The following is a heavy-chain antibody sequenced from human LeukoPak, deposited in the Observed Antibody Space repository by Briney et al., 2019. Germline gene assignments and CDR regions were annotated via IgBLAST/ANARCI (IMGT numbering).Heavy chain of an antibody. CDR2: INHGGSA. CDR3: AISSLTS. J-gene: IGHJ5*02. D-gene: IGHD3-16*02. CDR1: GGSLSGYY. Sequence: SETLSLTCAVYGGSLSGYYWTWIRQPPGKGLGWIGDINHGGSAVYNPSLKSRVIISVDRSKNQFSLKLTSMTAADTAVYYCAISSLTSWGQGTLVTVSS. V-gene: IGHV4-34*01.